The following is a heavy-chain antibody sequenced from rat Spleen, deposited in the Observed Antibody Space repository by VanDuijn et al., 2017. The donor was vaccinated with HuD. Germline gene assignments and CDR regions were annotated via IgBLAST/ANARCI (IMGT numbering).Heavy chain of an antibody. Sequence: EVQLVESGGGLVQPGRSMKLSCAASGFTFSNYAMAWVRQAPTKGLECIASISYDGSATYYRDSVKGRFTISRDNTKSTLYLQMDSLRSEDTATYYCARDNNYKAYWGQGVMVTVSS. D-gene: IGHD1-10*01. CDR1: GFTFSNYA. J-gene: IGHJ2*01. V-gene: IGHV5-25*01. CDR2: ISYDGSAT. CDR3: ARDNNYKAY.